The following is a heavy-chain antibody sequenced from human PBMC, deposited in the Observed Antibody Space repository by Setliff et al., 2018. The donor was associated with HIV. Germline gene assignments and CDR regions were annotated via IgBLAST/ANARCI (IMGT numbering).Heavy chain of an antibody. CDR2: MYTDGST. V-gene: IGHV4-61*09. CDR3: ARDSRWLQFPYFDS. Sequence: TSETLSLTCTVSGGSITSGNYFWSWIRPPAGKGLEWIGHMYTDGSTNYNPSFKSRVTISADTAKNQFSLKLSSVTAADTAVYYCARDSRWLQFPYFDSWGQGTPVTVSS. J-gene: IGHJ4*01. D-gene: IGHD5-12*01. CDR1: GGSITSGNYF.